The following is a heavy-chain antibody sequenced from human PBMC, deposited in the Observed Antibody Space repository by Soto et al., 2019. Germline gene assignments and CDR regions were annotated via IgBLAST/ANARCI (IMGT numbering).Heavy chain of an antibody. CDR2: ISYDGSNK. V-gene: IGHV3-30-3*01. CDR1: GFTFSSYA. Sequence: GGSLRLSCAASGFTFSSYAMHWVRQAPGKGLEWVAVISYDGSNKYYADSVKGRFTISRDNSKNTLYLQMNSLRAEDTAVYYCARDLARQQQWLAWAFDYWGQGTLVTVSS. CDR3: ARDLARQQQWLAWAFDY. J-gene: IGHJ4*02. D-gene: IGHD6-19*01.